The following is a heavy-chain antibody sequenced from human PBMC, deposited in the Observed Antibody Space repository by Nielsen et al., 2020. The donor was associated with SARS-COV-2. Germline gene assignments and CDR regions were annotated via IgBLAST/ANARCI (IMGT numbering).Heavy chain of an antibody. CDR1: GFTFDDYG. V-gene: IGHV3-20*01. CDR3: ARSDSSSWYRWFDP. CDR2: INWNGGST. J-gene: IGHJ5*02. D-gene: IGHD6-13*01. Sequence: GSLRLSCAASGFTFDDYGMSWVRQAPGKGLEWVSGINWNGGSTGYADSVKGRFTISRDNAKNSLYLQMNSLRAEDTALYHCARSDSSSWYRWFDPWGQGTLVTVSS.